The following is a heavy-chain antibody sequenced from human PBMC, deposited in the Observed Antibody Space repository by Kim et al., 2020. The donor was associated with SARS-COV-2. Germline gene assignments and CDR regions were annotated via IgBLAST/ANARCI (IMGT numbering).Heavy chain of an antibody. CDR1: GFTFSSYA. D-gene: IGHD3-22*01. V-gene: IGHV3-23*01. CDR3: AKDPPKHYYYDSSGYYN. Sequence: GGSLRLSCAASGFTFSSYAMSWVRQAPGKGLEWVSAISGSGGSTYYADSVKGRFTISRDNSKNTLYLQMNSLRAEDTAVYYCAKDPPKHYYYDSSGYYNWGQGTLVTVSS. J-gene: IGHJ4*02. CDR2: ISGSGGST.